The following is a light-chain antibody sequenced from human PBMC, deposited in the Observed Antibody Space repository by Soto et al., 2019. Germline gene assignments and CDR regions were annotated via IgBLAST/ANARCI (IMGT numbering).Light chain of an antibody. J-gene: IGLJ3*02. Sequence: QSVLTQPASVSGSPGQSITISCTGTSSDVGGYNYVSWYQQHPGQAPKLLIFGYTNRPSGVPDRFSGSKSGTSASLAITGLQSEDEAAYYCQSYDSDLSAWVFGGGTKLTVL. CDR3: QSYDSDLSAWV. CDR1: SSDVGGYNY. CDR2: GYT. V-gene: IGLV2-14*03.